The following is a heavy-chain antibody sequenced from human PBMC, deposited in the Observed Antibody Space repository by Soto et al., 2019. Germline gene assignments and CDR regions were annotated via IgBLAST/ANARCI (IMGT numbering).Heavy chain of an antibody. V-gene: IGHV3-23*01. CDR1: GFTFSSYA. D-gene: IGHD3-22*01. J-gene: IGHJ4*02. Sequence: PGGSLRLSCAASGFTFSSYAMSWVRQAPGKGLEWVSAISGSGGSTYYADSVKGRFTISRDNSKNTLYLQMNSLRAEDTAVYYCAKDRAYYYDSSGYYFTYWGQGTLVTVSS. CDR2: ISGSGGST. CDR3: AKDRAYYYDSSGYYFTY.